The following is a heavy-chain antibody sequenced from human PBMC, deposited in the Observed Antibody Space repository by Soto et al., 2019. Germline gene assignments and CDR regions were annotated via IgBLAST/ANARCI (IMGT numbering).Heavy chain of an antibody. D-gene: IGHD3-10*01. Sequence: GASVKVSCKASGGTFSSYTISWVRQAPGQGLEWMGRIIPILGIANYAQKFQGRVTITADKSTSTAYMELSSLRSEDTAVYYCARTPFREVRGVIEVPYNCFDPWGQGTLVTVS. CDR3: ARTPFREVRGVIEVPYNCFDP. V-gene: IGHV1-69*02. J-gene: IGHJ5*02. CDR2: IIPILGIA. CDR1: GGTFSSYT.